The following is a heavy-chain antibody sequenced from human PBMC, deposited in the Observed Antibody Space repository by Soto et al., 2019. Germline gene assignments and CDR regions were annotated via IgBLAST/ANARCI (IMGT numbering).Heavy chain of an antibody. Sequence: EIQLVESGGGVVKPGESLTLSCAASGFTVKDAWMHWVRQAPGKGLEWVGLIRCQKDGGATHYAAPVRDRFTISRDDSRNTLYLRMNSLKIEDTAVYYCTQLYRDDPWGQGTLVTVSS. CDR2: IRCQKDGGAT. D-gene: IGHD3-10*01. CDR1: GFTVKDAW. CDR3: TQLYRDDP. V-gene: IGHV3-15*06. J-gene: IGHJ5*02.